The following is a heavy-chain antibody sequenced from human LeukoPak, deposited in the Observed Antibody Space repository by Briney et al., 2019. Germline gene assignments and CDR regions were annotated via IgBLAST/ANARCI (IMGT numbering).Heavy chain of an antibody. CDR2: ISYDGSNK. V-gene: IGHV3-30*18. Sequence: QTGGSLRLSCAASGFTFSSYGMHWVRQAPGKGLEWLAVISYDGSNKYYADSVKGRFTISRDNSKNTLYLQMNSLRAEDTAVYYCAKDGVVYYYDSSGYYYFDYWGQGTLVTVSS. J-gene: IGHJ4*02. CDR1: GFTFSSYG. CDR3: AKDGVVYYYDSSGYYYFDY. D-gene: IGHD3-22*01.